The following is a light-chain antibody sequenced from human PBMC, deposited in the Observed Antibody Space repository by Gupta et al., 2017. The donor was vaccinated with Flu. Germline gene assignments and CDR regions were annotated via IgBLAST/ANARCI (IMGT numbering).Light chain of an antibody. CDR3: LQEDNVPSS. J-gene: IGKJ2*04. CDR1: QDITKY. V-gene: IGKV1-33*01. CDR2: DAS. Sequence: DIQMTQSPSSLAASVGDTVTISCRASQDITKYLNWYHQKPGKAPQLLIYDASNLETGVPSRFSGSGSGTXFTFSIXSLQPEEIGTYYRLQEDNVPSSFGXGTKVEIK.